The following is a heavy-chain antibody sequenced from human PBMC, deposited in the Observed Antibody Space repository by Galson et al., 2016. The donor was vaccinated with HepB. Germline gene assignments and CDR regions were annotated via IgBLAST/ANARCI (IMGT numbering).Heavy chain of an antibody. J-gene: IGHJ5*02. CDR1: GGSISRYY. CDR2: IYYSGST. Sequence: LSLTCTVSGGSISRYYWSWIRQPPGKGLEWIGYIYYSGSTNYNPSLKSRVTISVDTSKNQFSLKLSSVTAADTAVYYCARGGYDILTGPWGQGTLVTVSS. V-gene: IGHV4-59*01. CDR3: ARGGYDILTGP. D-gene: IGHD3-9*01.